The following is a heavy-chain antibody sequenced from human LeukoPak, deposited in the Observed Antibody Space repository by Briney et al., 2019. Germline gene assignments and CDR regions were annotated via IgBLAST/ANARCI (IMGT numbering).Heavy chain of an antibody. CDR1: GGTFSSYA. Sequence: PKASVKVSCKASGGTFSSYAISWVRQAPGQGLEWMGGIIPIFGTANYAQKFQGRVTITADESTSTAYMELSSLRSEDTAVYYCARDSSPNYGDYAGYFDYWGQGTLVTVSS. D-gene: IGHD4-17*01. J-gene: IGHJ4*02. CDR2: IIPIFGTA. V-gene: IGHV1-69*13. CDR3: ARDSSPNYGDYAGYFDY.